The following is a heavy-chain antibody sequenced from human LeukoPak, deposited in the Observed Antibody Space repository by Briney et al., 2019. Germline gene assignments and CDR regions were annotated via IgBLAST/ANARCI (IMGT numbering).Heavy chain of an antibody. CDR2: MNPNSGNT. D-gene: IGHD6-6*01. Sequence: ASVKVSCKASGYTFTSYDINWVRQATGQGLEWMGWMNPNSGNTGYAQKFQGRVTMTRNTSISTAYMELSSLRSEDTAVYYCARGPECSSSSSSNWFDPWGQGTLVTVSS. CDR1: GYTFTSYD. CDR3: ARGPECSSSSSSNWFDP. J-gene: IGHJ5*02. V-gene: IGHV1-8*01.